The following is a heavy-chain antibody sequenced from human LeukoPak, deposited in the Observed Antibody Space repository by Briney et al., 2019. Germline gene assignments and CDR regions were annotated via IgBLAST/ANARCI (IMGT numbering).Heavy chain of an antibody. CDR2: IYTSGST. Sequence: SETLSLTCTVSAGSISTYYWSWILQPAGKGLEWIGRIYTSGSTNYNPSLKSRVTMSVDTSKNQFSLKLSSVTAADTAVYFCARDYEDASDIWGQGTMVTVSS. V-gene: IGHV4-4*07. D-gene: IGHD3-16*01. J-gene: IGHJ3*02. CDR1: AGSISTYY. CDR3: ARDYEDASDI.